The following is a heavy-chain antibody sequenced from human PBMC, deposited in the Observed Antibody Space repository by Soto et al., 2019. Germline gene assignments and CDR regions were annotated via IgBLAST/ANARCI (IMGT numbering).Heavy chain of an antibody. CDR1: GGCITNYY. Sequence: PSETLSLTCSVYGGCITNYYWSWLRQPPGKGLEWIGYVYYSGSTNYNPSLKSRVTMSVDTSRNLFSLNLTSVTAAATAMYYCARNLHEYNCRNWFDPWGQGTLVTCSS. CDR2: VYYSGST. CDR3: ARNLHEYNCRNWFDP. V-gene: IGHV4-59*01. D-gene: IGHD1-1*01. J-gene: IGHJ5*02.